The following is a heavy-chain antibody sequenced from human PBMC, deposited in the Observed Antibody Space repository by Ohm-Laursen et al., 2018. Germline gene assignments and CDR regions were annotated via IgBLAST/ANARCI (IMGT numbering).Heavy chain of an antibody. CDR2: ISVYNGNT. V-gene: IGHV1-18*01. CDR3: ARDFEWATDV. D-gene: IGHD3-3*01. J-gene: IGHJ6*02. CDR1: GYTFSSYG. Sequence: ASVKVSCKASGYTFSSYGISWVRQAPGQGLEWMGWISVYNGNTKYAQKLQGRVTMTTDTSTSIAYMELRSLRSDDTAVYYCARDFEWATDVWGQGTLVTVSS.